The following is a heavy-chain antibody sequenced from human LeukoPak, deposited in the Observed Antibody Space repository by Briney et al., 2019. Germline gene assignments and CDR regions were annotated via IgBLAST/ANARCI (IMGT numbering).Heavy chain of an antibody. D-gene: IGHD3-10*01. V-gene: IGHV1-2*02. CDR3: ARDGRLTIFVRGIITEGSPPKN. J-gene: IGHJ4*02. Sequence: GASVKVSCKAFGYTFTDSYMHWVRQAPGQGLEWMGWINPKTGGTNYAQRFQGRVTMTRDTSIRTAYVELNSLRSDDTTVYYCARDGRLTIFVRGIITEGSPPKNWGQGTLVTVSS. CDR2: INPKTGGT. CDR1: GYTFTDSY.